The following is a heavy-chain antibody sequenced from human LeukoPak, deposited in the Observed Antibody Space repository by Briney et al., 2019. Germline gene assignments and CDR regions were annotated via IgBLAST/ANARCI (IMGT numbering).Heavy chain of an antibody. V-gene: IGHV3-23*01. Sequence: GGSLRLSCAASGFTFSTYGMSWVRQAPGEGLEWVSALSTSGGTTYYADSVKGRFTIARDNSKSTLYLQMNSPRAEDTAVYYCAKETGAAFGYYFDYWGQGTLVTVSS. CDR1: GFTFSTYG. CDR3: AKETGAAFGYYFDY. J-gene: IGHJ4*02. D-gene: IGHD3-10*01. CDR2: LSTSGGTT.